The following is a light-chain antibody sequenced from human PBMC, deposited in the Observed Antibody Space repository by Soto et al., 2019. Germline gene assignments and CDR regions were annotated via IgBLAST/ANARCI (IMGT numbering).Light chain of an antibody. CDR3: QQYNDWPRT. Sequence: EIVMRQSPATLSVSPGERATLSCRASESVFGDLAWYQQKPGQAPRLLIYGASTRAAGIPSRFSGSVSGTEFTLTISSLQSEEFAVYYCQQYNDWPRTFGQGTKGDIK. V-gene: IGKV3-15*01. CDR2: GAS. J-gene: IGKJ1*01. CDR1: ESVFGD.